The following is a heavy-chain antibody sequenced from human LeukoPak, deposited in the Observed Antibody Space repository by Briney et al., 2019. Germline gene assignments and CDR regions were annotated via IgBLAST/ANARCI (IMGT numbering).Heavy chain of an antibody. Sequence: GGSLRLSCAASGFTFSSYAMSWVRQAPGKGLEWVSAISGSGGSTYYADSVKGRFTISRDNSKNTLYLHMNSLRAEDTAVYYCAKDRGYCSSTSCFFDYWGQGTLVTVSS. D-gene: IGHD2-2*01. CDR1: GFTFSSYA. CDR3: AKDRGYCSSTSCFFDY. V-gene: IGHV3-23*01. J-gene: IGHJ4*02. CDR2: ISGSGGST.